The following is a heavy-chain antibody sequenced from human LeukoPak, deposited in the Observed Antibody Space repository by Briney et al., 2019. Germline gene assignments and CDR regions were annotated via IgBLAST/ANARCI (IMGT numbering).Heavy chain of an antibody. Sequence: ASVKVSCKASGGTFSSYAISWVRQAPGQGLEWMGWINPNSGGTNYAQKFQGRVTMTRDTSISTAYMELSRLRSDDTAVYYCARDRYYYGSGSYYPDPWGQGTLVTVSS. CDR1: GGTFSSYA. D-gene: IGHD3-10*01. CDR2: INPNSGGT. CDR3: ARDRYYYGSGSYYPDP. J-gene: IGHJ5*02. V-gene: IGHV1-2*02.